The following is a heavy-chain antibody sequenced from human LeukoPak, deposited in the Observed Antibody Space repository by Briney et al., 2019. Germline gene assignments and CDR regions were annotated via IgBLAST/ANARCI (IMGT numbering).Heavy chain of an antibody. Sequence: NTSETLSLTCTVSGGSISSSSYYWGWIRQPPGKGLEWIGSIYYSGSTYYNPSLKSRVTISVDTSKNQFSLKLSSVTAADTAVYYCARLGYYYYMDVWGKGTTVTISS. D-gene: IGHD3-16*01. CDR3: ARLGYYYYMDV. J-gene: IGHJ6*03. CDR2: IYYSGST. V-gene: IGHV4-39*01. CDR1: GGSISSSSYY.